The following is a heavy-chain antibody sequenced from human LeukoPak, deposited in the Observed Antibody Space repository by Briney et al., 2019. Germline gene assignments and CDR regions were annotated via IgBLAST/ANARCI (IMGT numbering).Heavy chain of an antibody. J-gene: IGHJ4*02. CDR2: IRWNSGSI. Sequence: GGSLRLSCAASGFTFADYAMHWVRQAPRKGREWVSGIRWNSGSIGYADSVKGRFTISRDNAKNSLYLQMNSLRAEDTALYYCAKEGIVLRYFDWLSYFDYWGQGTLVTVSS. CDR3: AKEGIVLRYFDWLSYFDY. CDR1: GFTFADYA. V-gene: IGHV3-9*01. D-gene: IGHD3-9*01.